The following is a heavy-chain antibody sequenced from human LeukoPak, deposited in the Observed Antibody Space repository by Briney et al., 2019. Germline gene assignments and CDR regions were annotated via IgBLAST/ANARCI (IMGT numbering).Heavy chain of an antibody. CDR1: GFTFSSYW. V-gene: IGHV3-74*01. CDR3: ARDEEGGSYPLDY. Sequence: GGSLRLSCAASGFTFSSYWMHWVRQAPGKGLVWVSRINSDGSSTSYADSVKGRFTISRDNAKNSLYVQMNSLRAEDTALYYCARDEEGGSYPLDYWGQGTLVTVSS. D-gene: IGHD1-26*01. CDR2: INSDGSST. J-gene: IGHJ4*02.